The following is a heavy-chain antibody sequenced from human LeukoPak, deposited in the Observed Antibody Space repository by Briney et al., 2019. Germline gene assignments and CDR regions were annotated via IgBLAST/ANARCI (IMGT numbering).Heavy chain of an antibody. CDR2: IYSAGTT. J-gene: IGHJ4*02. D-gene: IGHD2/OR15-2a*01. CDR3: ARGAGNRVAAHDF. V-gene: IGHV3-53*01. Sequence: GGSLRLSCAASGFTVSSNYMSWVRQAPGKGLEWVSVIYSAGTTYYADSVKGRFTISRDSSKNTLYLQMNSLRAEDTAVYYCARGAGNRVAAHDFWGQGTLVTVSS. CDR1: GFTVSSNY.